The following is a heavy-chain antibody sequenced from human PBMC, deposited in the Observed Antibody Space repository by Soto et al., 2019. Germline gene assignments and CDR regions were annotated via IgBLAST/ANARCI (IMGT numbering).Heavy chain of an antibody. CDR3: ALRSMAVVPEY. CDR1: GDSISSYY. V-gene: IGHV4-59*01. CDR2: LYYGRSA. J-gene: IGHJ4*02. Sequence: QVQLQESGPGLVKPSETLSLTCAVSGDSISSYYCMWIRQPPGKGLESIGYLYYGRSANYNPSLKGPVTLSVDTSTNQCPLTLSSMTAADTAVYYCALRSMAVVPEYWGQGTLVTVSS. D-gene: IGHD3-22*01.